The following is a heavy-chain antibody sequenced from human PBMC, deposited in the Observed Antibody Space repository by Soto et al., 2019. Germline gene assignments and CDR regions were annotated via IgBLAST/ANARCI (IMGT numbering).Heavy chain of an antibody. CDR3: ARRLDFGNGYFTATMDV. Sequence: PSETLSLTCVVSGDSMTRGSYYWAWIRQPPGKGLEWIGSFYYTGSTNYNPSLKSRVTVSADTSNNHFSLRLTSVTAADTAVYYCARRLDFGNGYFTATMDVWGKGTTVTVSS. V-gene: IGHV4-39*02. CDR2: FYYTGST. CDR1: GDSMTRGSYY. J-gene: IGHJ6*03. D-gene: IGHD3-3*01.